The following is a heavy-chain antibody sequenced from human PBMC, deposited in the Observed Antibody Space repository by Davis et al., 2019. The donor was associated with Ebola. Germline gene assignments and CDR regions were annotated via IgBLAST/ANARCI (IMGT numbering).Heavy chain of an antibody. CDR2: IKQDGSEK. CDR1: GFTFSSYW. Sequence: PAGSLRLSCAASGFTFSSYWISWVRRAHGRGPEWVAKIKQDGSEKYYVDSVKGRFTISRDNAKNSLYLQMNSLRAEDTAVYYCARRYDFWSGYYLFYYYYYMDVWGKGTTVTVSS. D-gene: IGHD3-3*01. J-gene: IGHJ6*03. CDR3: ARRYDFWSGYYLFYYYYYMDV. V-gene: IGHV3-7*01.